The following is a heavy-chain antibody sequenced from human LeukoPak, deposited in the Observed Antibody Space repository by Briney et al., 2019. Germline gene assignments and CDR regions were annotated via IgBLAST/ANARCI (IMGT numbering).Heavy chain of an antibody. Sequence: GGSLRLSCAASGFTFSSYGTHWVRQAPGKGLERVAFIRYDGSNKYYADSVKGRFTISRDNSKNTLYLQMNSLRAEDTAVYYCAKDRMYYDFWSGYSVDAFDIWGQGTMVTVSS. D-gene: IGHD3-3*01. CDR1: GFTFSSYG. CDR2: IRYDGSNK. CDR3: AKDRMYYDFWSGYSVDAFDI. J-gene: IGHJ3*02. V-gene: IGHV3-30*02.